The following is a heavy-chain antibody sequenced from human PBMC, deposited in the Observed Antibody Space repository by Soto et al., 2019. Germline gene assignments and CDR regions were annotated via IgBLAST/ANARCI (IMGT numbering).Heavy chain of an antibody. J-gene: IGHJ4*02. D-gene: IGHD2-15*01. CDR1: GFTFSSYW. V-gene: IGHV3-7*01. CDR2: IKQDGREK. CDR3: ARGGRSGDY. Sequence: EVQLVESGGGLVQPGGSLRLSCAASGFTFSSYWLSWVRQAPGKGLEWVANIKQDGREKYYVDSVKGRFTISRDNAKSSLYLQTNSLRAEETALYYCARGGRSGDYWGQGTLVTVSS.